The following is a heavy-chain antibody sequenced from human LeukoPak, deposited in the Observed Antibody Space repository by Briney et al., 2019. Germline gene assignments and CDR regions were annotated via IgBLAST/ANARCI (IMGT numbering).Heavy chain of an antibody. CDR1: GYTFTGYY. D-gene: IGHD3-3*01. CDR3: ARGLGVGALYEAVDY. Sequence: ASVKVSCKASGYTFTGYYMHWVRQAPGQGLEWMGWINPNSGGTNYAQKFQGRVTMTRDTSISTAYMELSRLRSDDTAVYYCARGLGVGALYEAVDYWGQGTLVTVSS. CDR2: INPNSGGT. V-gene: IGHV1-2*02. J-gene: IGHJ4*02.